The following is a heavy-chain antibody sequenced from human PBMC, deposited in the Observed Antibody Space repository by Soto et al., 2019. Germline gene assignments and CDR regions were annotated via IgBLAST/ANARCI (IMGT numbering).Heavy chain of an antibody. D-gene: IGHD6-13*01. CDR2: IYPGDSDT. V-gene: IGHV5-51*01. Sequence: PGESLKISCTASGYSFTSYWIGWVRQMPGKGLEWMGIIYPGDSDTRYSPSFQGQVTISADKSLSTAYLQWSSLKASDTAMYYCARDIAAAGENAFDIWGQGTMVTVSS. J-gene: IGHJ3*02. CDR3: ARDIAAAGENAFDI. CDR1: GYSFTSYW.